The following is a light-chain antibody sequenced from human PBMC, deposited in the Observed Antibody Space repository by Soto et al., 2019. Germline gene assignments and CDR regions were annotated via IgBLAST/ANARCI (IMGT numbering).Light chain of an antibody. CDR1: QSLLHSHGYTY. V-gene: IGKV2-28*01. CDR3: MQALQVART. Sequence: DIVMTQSPVSLPVTPGEPASISCRSSQSLLHSHGYTYLDWYLQKPRQYQQLLIDMGSTRASGVPDRFSGSELETDTTLKISRVEAEDVVVYYYMQALQVARTFGGGNKVEIK. J-gene: IGKJ4*01. CDR2: MGS.